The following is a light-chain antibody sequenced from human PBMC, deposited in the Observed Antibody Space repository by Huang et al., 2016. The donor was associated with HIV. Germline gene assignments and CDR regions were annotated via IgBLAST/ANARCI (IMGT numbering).Light chain of an antibody. CDR2: SAS. CDR1: QSLGSS. Sequence: EIVMTQSPATLSMSPGETATLSCRASQSLGSSLAWYQQKPGQAPRLLIYSASTRATGSPARFSGSGSGTEFTLSISSLQSEDFAVYFCQHYNGWPLTFGGGTKVDIK. CDR3: QHYNGWPLT. V-gene: IGKV3-15*01. J-gene: IGKJ4*01.